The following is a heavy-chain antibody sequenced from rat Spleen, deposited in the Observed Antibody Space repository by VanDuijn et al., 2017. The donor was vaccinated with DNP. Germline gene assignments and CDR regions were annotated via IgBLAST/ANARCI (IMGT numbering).Heavy chain of an antibody. J-gene: IGHJ2*01. CDR2: IRAGGGST. D-gene: IGHD1-11*01. CDR3: TTIGYGANFDY. Sequence: EVKLVESGGGLVQPGRSLKLSCVASGFNFNDYWMGWVRQAPKKGLEWVATIRAGGGSTYYGVSVKGRFTISRDNAKSTLYLQMNSLKSEDTATYYCTTIGYGANFDYWGQGVMVTVSS. V-gene: IGHV5-20*01. CDR1: GFNFNDYW.